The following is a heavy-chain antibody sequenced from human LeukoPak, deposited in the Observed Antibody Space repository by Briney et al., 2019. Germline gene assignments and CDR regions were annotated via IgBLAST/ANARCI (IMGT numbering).Heavy chain of an antibody. Sequence: GGSLRLPCAASGFTFSSYGMHWVRQAPGKGLEWVAVISYDGSNKYYADSVKGRFTISRDNSKNTLYLQMNSLRAEDTAVYYCASSRRSSSWYFWGQGTLVTVSS. CDR2: ISYDGSNK. V-gene: IGHV3-30*19. CDR3: ASSRRSSSWYF. CDR1: GFTFSSYG. D-gene: IGHD6-13*01. J-gene: IGHJ4*02.